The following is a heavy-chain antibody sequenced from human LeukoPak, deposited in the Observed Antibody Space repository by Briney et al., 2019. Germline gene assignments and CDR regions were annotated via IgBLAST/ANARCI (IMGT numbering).Heavy chain of an antibody. J-gene: IGHJ4*02. D-gene: IGHD3-10*01. CDR2: MSPNSGNT. CDR1: RYTFSSYD. CDR3: ARDYYGSGYFDY. Sequence: GASVKVSCKASRYTFSSYDINWVRQATGQGLEWMGWMSPNSGNTGYAQNFQGRVTMTRDTSISTAYMELTSLRSEDTAVYYCARDYYGSGYFDYWGQGTLVTVSS. V-gene: IGHV1-8*01.